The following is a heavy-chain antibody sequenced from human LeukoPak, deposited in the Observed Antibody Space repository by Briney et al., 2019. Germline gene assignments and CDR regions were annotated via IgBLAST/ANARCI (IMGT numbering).Heavy chain of an antibody. CDR3: ARGFGPVAGWDY. V-gene: IGHV4-59*07. D-gene: IGHD2-15*01. CDR1: GGSISSYY. Sequence: SDTLSLTCTVSGGSISSYYWSWIRQPPGKGLEWIGYIYYSGSTNYNPSLKSRVTISVDTSKNQFSLKLSSVTAADTAVYYCARGFGPVAGWDYWGQGTLVTVSS. J-gene: IGHJ4*02. CDR2: IYYSGST.